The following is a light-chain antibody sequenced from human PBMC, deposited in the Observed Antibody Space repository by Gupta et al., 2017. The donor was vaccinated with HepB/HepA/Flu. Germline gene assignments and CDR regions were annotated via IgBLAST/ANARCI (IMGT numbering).Light chain of an antibody. CDR2: DES. CDR3: KQRINGHPRKLT. CDR1: QSVSSY. Sequence: EIVLTQSPATLSLSPGERPTLSCRASQSVSSYLAWYQEKPGQAPRLLIYDESKRATGSPGRYSGSGCGRECTITISNLEPEEYEVCYCKQRINGHPRKLTFGGGTKVEIK. V-gene: IGKV3-11*02. J-gene: IGKJ4*01.